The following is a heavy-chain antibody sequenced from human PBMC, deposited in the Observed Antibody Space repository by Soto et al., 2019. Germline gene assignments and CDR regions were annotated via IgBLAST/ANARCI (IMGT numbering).Heavy chain of an antibody. V-gene: IGHV4-31*03. CDR3: ARGKDIVVVPAAGGMDV. CDR1: GGSISSGGYY. CDR2: INHSGST. D-gene: IGHD2-2*01. Sequence: PSETLSLTCTVSGGSISSGGYYWSWIRQHPGKGLEWIGEINHSGSTNYNPSLKSRVTISVDTSKNQFSLKLSSVTAADTAVYYCARGKDIVVVPAAGGMDVWGQGTTVTVSS. J-gene: IGHJ6*02.